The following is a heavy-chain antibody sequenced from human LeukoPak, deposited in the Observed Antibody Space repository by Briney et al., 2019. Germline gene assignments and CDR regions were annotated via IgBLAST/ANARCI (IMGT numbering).Heavy chain of an antibody. V-gene: IGHV3-30-3*01. D-gene: IGHD5/OR15-5a*01. CDR2: ISYDGSNK. CDR3: ARDVSFDP. CDR1: GFTFSSYA. Sequence: PGGSLRLSCAASGFTFSSYAMHWVRQAPGKGLEWVAVISYDGSNKYYADSVKGRFTISRDNSKNTLYLQMNSLRAEDTAVYYCARDVSFDPWVEGPLVTVSS. J-gene: IGHJ5*02.